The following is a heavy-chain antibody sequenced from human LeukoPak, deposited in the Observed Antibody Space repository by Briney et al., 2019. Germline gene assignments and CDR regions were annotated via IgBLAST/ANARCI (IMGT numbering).Heavy chain of an antibody. V-gene: IGHV3-23*01. CDR2: ISGSGGST. Sequence: VRQAPGKGLEWVSAISGSGGSTYYADSVKGRFTISRDNSKNTLYLQMNSLRAEDTAVYYCAKGSWRDYWGQGTLVTVSS. CDR3: AKGSWRDY. D-gene: IGHD6-13*01. J-gene: IGHJ4*02.